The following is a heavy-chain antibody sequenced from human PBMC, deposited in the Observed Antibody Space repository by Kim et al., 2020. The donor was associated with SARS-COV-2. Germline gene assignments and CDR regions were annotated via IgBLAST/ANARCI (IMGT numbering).Heavy chain of an antibody. CDR3: ARALSAMEKGEYYGMDV. CDR2: IYYSGST. D-gene: IGHD3-16*01. J-gene: IGHJ6*02. CDR1: GGSISSGGYY. Sequence: SETLSLTCTVSGGSISSGGYYWSWIRQHPGKGLEWIGYIYYSGSTYYNPSLKSRVTISVDTSKNQFSLKLSSVTAADTAVYYCARALSAMEKGEYYGMDVWGQGTTVTVSS. V-gene: IGHV4-31*03.